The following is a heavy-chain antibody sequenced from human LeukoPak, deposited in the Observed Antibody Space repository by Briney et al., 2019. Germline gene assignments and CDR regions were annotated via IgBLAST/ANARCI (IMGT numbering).Heavy chain of an antibody. V-gene: IGHV4-30-4*08. D-gene: IGHD6-19*01. Sequence: SQTLSLTCTVSGGSIISRAYYWNLIRQPPGKGLEVIGYIYYSGSTYYNPSLKSRVTISLDTSKNQFSLKLSSVTAADTAVYYCVRTEVSSGSEDYWGQGTLVTVSS. J-gene: IGHJ4*02. CDR1: GGSIISRAYY. CDR3: VRTEVSSGSEDY. CDR2: IYYSGST.